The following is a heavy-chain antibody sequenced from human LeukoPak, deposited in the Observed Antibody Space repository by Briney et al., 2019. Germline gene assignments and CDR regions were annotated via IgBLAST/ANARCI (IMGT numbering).Heavy chain of an antibody. CDR2: ILYDGGDN. V-gene: IGHV3-30*04. CDR3: ARDGDPISAAGTMLDY. D-gene: IGHD6-13*01. Sequence: GGSLRLSCAASGFTFSSYAMHWVRQAPGKWLEWVASILYDGGDNYYAGSVKGRFTISRDNSKKTLYLQMNSLRPEDTAVYFCARDGDPISAAGTMLDYWGLGTQVTVSS. J-gene: IGHJ4*02. CDR1: GFTFSSYA.